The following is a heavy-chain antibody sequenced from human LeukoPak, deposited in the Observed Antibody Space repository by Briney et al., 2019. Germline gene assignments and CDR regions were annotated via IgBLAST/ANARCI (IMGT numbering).Heavy chain of an antibody. J-gene: IGHJ4*02. CDR3: ARDPEYSDR. CDR1: GFIFGDFY. CDR2: ITSSGDSI. D-gene: IGHD4-17*01. V-gene: IGHV3-11*01. Sequence: GGSLRLSCVGSGFIFGDFYMNWIRQAPGKGLEWISFITSSGDSIYYADSVKGRFTVFRDNAKNSLYLEMKSLRAEDTAVYFCARDPEYSDRWGQGTLVTVSS.